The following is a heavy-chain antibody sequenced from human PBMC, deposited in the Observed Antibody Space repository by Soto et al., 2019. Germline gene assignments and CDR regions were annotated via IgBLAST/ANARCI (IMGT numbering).Heavy chain of an antibody. D-gene: IGHD4-17*01. V-gene: IGHV1-46*03. CDR1: GYTFTSYY. CDR3: ARDADTVTTDYYFDY. Sequence: QVQLVQSGAEVKKPGASVKVSCKASGYTFTSYYMHWVRQAPGQGLEWMGIINPSGGSTSYAQKCQGRVTMTRDTSTSTVYMELSSLRSEDTAVYYCARDADTVTTDYYFDYWGQGTLVTVSS. J-gene: IGHJ4*02. CDR2: INPSGGST.